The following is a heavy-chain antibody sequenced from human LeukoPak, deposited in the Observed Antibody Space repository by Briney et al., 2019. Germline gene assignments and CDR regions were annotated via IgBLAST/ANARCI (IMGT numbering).Heavy chain of an antibody. CDR2: ISGSGGST. CDR3: AKGHYGSGRTYFDY. CDR1: GFTSSSYA. D-gene: IGHD3-10*01. Sequence: GGSLRLSCAASGFTSSSYAMSWVRQAPGKGLEWVSAISGSGGSTYYADSVKGRFTISRDNSKNTLYLQMNSLRAEDTAVYYCAKGHYGSGRTYFDYWGQGTLVTVSS. V-gene: IGHV3-23*01. J-gene: IGHJ4*02.